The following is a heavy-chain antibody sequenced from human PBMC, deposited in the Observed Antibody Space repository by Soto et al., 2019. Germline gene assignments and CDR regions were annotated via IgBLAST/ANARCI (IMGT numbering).Heavy chain of an antibody. J-gene: IGHJ4*02. Sequence: PXGSLRLSCAASGFTVSRDAMSWVRQAPGKGLEWVAAISDRGDTTHYADSVKGRFTVTRDTSISTAYMELSSLRSDDTDVYYCVLLGVFDQWGPRTLVTVSS. CDR1: GFTVSRDA. CDR3: VLLGVFDQ. CDR2: ISDRGDTT. V-gene: IGHV3-23*01. D-gene: IGHD3-3*01.